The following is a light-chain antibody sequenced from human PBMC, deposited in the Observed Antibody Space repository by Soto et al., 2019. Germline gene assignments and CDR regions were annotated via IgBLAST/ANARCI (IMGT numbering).Light chain of an antibody. V-gene: IGLV2-14*01. CDR3: SSYTRSSTVI. CDR1: SSDVGGYDF. J-gene: IGLJ2*01. Sequence: QAALTQPASVSGSPGHSITVSCTGTSSDVGGYDFVSWYQQHPGKAPKLMMYDVNNQPPGVSNRFSGSKSGNTASLTISGLQAEDEADYYCSSYTRSSTVIFGGGTKLTVL. CDR2: DVN.